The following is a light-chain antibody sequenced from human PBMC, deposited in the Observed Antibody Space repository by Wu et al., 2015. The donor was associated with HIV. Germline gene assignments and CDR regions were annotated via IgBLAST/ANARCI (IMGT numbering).Light chain of an antibody. Sequence: EVVLTQSPGTLSLSLGERATLSCRASQRVSSTYIAWYQQKVGQSPRLLIYGASSRAAGIPDRFSGSGSGTDFTLSISRLEPEDFVAYYCQQYSSAPFTFGPGTKVDLK. V-gene: IGKV3-20*01. CDR3: QQYSSAPFT. CDR2: GAS. J-gene: IGKJ3*01. CDR1: QRVSSTY.